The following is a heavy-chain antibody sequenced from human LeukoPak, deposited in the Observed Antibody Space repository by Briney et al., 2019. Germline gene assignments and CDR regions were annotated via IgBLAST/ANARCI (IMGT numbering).Heavy chain of an antibody. D-gene: IGHD3-10*01. CDR3: ARGHRKYYY. V-gene: IGHV4-34*01. J-gene: IGHJ4*02. Sequence: SETLSLTCAVYGGSFSGYYWSWIRQPPGKGLEWIGEINHSGSTNYNPSLKSRVTISVDTSKNQSSLKLSSVTAADTAAYYCARGHRKYYYWGQGTLVTVSS. CDR1: GGSFSGYY. CDR2: INHSGST.